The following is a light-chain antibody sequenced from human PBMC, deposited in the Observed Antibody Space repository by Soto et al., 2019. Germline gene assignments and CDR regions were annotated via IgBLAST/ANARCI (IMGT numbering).Light chain of an antibody. CDR1: QSVSSSY. V-gene: IGKV3-20*01. Sequence: EIVLTQSPGTLSLSPGERATLSFRASQSVSSSYLAWYQQKPGQAPRLLIYGASSRPTGIPDRFSGSGSGTEFTLTISSLQADDFATYYCQQYNSFPWTFGQGTKVDIK. CDR3: QQYNSFPWT. CDR2: GAS. J-gene: IGKJ1*01.